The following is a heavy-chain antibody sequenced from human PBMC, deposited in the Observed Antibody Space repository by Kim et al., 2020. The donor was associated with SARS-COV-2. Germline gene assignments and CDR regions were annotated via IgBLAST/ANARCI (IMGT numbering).Heavy chain of an antibody. D-gene: IGHD5-12*01. Sequence: GGSLRLSCAASGFTFSSYGMHWVRQAPGKGVEWVAVIWYDGSNKYYADSVKGRFTISRDNSKNTLYLQMNSLRAEDTAVYYCAREGYSGYVPYYYYYGMDVWGQGTTVTVSS. CDR1: GFTFSSYG. CDR2: IWYDGSNK. J-gene: IGHJ6*02. CDR3: AREGYSGYVPYYYYYGMDV. V-gene: IGHV3-33*01.